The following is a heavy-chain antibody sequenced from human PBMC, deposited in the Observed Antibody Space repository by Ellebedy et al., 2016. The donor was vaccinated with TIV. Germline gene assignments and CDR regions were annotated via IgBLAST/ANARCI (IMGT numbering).Heavy chain of an antibody. V-gene: IGHV4-34*01. D-gene: IGHD2-2*01. CDR3: ARGGCQLLAYYYYGMDV. J-gene: IGHJ6*02. CDR2: INHSGST. Sequence: SETLSLXXAVYGGSFSGYYWSWIRQPPGKGLEWIGEINHSGSTNYNPSLKSRVTISVDTSKNQFSLKLSSVTAADTAVYYCARGGCQLLAYYYYGMDVWGQGTTVTVSS. CDR1: GGSFSGYY.